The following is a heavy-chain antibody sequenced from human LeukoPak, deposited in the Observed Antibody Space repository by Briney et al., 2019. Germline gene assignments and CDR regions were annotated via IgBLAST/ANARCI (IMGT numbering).Heavy chain of an antibody. V-gene: IGHV3-30*02. CDR1: RFTFSSYG. CDR2: IRYDGSNK. D-gene: IGHD1-20*01. Sequence: PGGSLRLSCAVPRFTFSSYGTHWVRHAPGKGLEWVAFIRYDGSNKYYADSVKGRFTIHRDNSKNTLYLQMNSRRAEDTAAYYCAKDSGERYNWIRGLYWGQGTLVTVST. CDR3: AKDSGERYNWIRGLY. J-gene: IGHJ4*02.